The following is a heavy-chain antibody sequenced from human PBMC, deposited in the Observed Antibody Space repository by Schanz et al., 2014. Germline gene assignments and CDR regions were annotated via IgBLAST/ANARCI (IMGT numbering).Heavy chain of an antibody. CDR1: GFTLSSYW. J-gene: IGHJ4*02. Sequence: EVKLVESGGGAVRPGGSLRLSCAASGFTLSSYWMHWVRQVPGKGLEWVSCTNGDGTNAKYADSVKGRFTISRDNAKKTLSLQMISLRAEDTAVYYCARGTDWNLHYWGQGALVTVSS. CDR3: ARGTDWNLHY. D-gene: IGHD1-1*01. V-gene: IGHV3-74*01. CDR2: TNGDGTNA.